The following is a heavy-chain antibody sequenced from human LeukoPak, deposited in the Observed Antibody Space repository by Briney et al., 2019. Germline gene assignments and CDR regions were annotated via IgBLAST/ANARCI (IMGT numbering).Heavy chain of an antibody. J-gene: IGHJ5*02. CDR2: IYYGGST. Sequence: TSETLSLTCTVSGGSISSGGYYWSWIRQPPGKGLEWIGSIYYGGSTYYNPSLKSRVIISVDTSMNQFSLKLSFVTTADTAVYYCARALGYCSGGSCTRGYNWFDPWGQGTLVTVPS. CDR3: ARALGYCSGGSCTRGYNWFDP. CDR1: GGSISSGGYY. V-gene: IGHV4-39*01. D-gene: IGHD2-15*01.